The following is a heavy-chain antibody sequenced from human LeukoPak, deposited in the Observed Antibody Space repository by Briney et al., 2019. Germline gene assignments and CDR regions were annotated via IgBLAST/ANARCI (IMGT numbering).Heavy chain of an antibody. D-gene: IGHD6-13*01. Sequence: PGGSLRLSCAASGFTFSDYYMSWIRQAPGKGLEWVSYISSSGSTIYYADSVEGRFTISRDNAKNSLYLQMNSLRAEDTAVYYCARSRIAAASPVGYWGQGTLFTVSS. V-gene: IGHV3-11*04. CDR1: GFTFSDYY. CDR3: ARSRIAAASPVGY. CDR2: ISSSGSTI. J-gene: IGHJ4*02.